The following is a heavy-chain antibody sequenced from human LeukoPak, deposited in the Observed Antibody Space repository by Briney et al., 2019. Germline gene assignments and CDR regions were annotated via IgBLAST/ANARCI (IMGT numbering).Heavy chain of an antibody. CDR2: IYHSGST. D-gene: IGHD3-22*01. Sequence: SETLSLTCTVSGYSISSGYYWGWIRQPPGKGLEWIGSIYHSGSTYYNPSLKSRVTISVDTSKNQFSLKLSSVTAAGTAVYYCARDQYYDSSGYYKSFDYWGQGTLVTVSS. CDR3: ARDQYYDSSGYYKSFDY. V-gene: IGHV4-38-2*02. J-gene: IGHJ4*02. CDR1: GYSISSGYY.